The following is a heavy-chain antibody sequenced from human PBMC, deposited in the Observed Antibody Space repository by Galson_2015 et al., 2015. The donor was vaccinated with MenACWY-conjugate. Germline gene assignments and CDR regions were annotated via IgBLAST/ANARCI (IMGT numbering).Heavy chain of an antibody. D-gene: IGHD3-10*01. CDR1: GSTFSTYA. J-gene: IGHJ5*02. V-gene: IGHV3-23*01. CDR2: ISGSGGST. CDR3: AKRGVYGSGSYFTNNWFDP. Sequence: SLRLSCAASGSTFSTYAMSWVRQAPGRGLEWVSAISGSGGSTYYADSVKGRFTISRDNSKNTLYLQMNSLRAEDTAVYYCAKRGVYGSGSYFTNNWFDPWGQGTLVVVSS.